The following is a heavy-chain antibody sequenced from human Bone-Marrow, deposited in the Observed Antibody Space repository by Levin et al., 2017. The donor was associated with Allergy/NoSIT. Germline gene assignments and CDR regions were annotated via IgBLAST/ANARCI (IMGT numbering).Heavy chain of an antibody. CDR1: GFTFSSYA. Sequence: PAGGSLRLSCAASGFTFSSYAMSWVRQAPGKGLEWVSAISGGGTTRYYADSVKGRFTISRDNSKNTLYLQMNSLRVDDTALYYCAKDLEVTATPGMDVWGQGTTVTVSS. D-gene: IGHD3-22*01. CDR2: ISGGGTTR. CDR3: AKDLEVTATPGMDV. V-gene: IGHV3-23*01. J-gene: IGHJ6*02.